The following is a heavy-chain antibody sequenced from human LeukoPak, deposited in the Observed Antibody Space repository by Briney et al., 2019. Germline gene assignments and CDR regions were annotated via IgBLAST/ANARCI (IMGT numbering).Heavy chain of an antibody. CDR1: GSSISSYY. CDR3: ARGRGSGYYDDAFDI. D-gene: IGHD3-22*01. J-gene: IGHJ3*02. CDR2: IYYSGST. V-gene: IGHV4-59*01. Sequence: SETLSLTCTVSGSSISSYYWSWIRQPPGKGLEWIGYIYYSGSTNYNPSLKSRVTISVDTSKNQFSLKLSSVTAADTAVYYCARGRGSGYYDDAFDIWGQGTMVTVSS.